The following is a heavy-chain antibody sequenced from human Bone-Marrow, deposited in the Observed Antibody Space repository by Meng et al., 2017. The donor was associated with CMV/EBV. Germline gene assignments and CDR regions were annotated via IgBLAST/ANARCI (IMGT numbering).Heavy chain of an antibody. V-gene: IGHV3-15*01. D-gene: IGHD3-3*01. CDR3: TSQSVFWIEYGYYYYGMDV. J-gene: IGHJ6*02. CDR2: IKSKTDGGTT. CDR1: GFTFSNAW. Sequence: GGSLRLSCAASGFTFSNAWMSWVRQAPGKGLEWVGRIKSKTDGGTTDYAAPVKGRFTISRDDSKNTLYLQMNSLKTEDTAVYYCTSQSVFWIEYGYYYYGMDVWGQGTTFTVSS.